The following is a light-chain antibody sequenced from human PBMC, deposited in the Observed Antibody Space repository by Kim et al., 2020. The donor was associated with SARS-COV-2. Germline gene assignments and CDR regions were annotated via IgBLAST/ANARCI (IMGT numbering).Light chain of an antibody. CDR3: QKYNSAPRT. CDR2: AAS. CDR1: QDISNY. V-gene: IGKV1-27*01. J-gene: IGKJ4*01. Sequence: ASVGEGVTITCRASQDISNYLAWYQQKPGKVPKLLIYAASTLQSGVPSRFSGSGSGTDFTLTISSLQPEDVATYYCQKYNSAPRTFGGGTKVDIK.